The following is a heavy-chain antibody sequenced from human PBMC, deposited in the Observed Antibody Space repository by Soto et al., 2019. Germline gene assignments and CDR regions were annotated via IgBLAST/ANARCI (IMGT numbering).Heavy chain of an antibody. V-gene: IGHV3-48*03. CDR2: ISSSGSTI. CDR1: GFTFSSYE. CDR3: AREWVLGLDY. J-gene: IGHJ4*02. D-gene: IGHD2-8*01. Sequence: GGSLRLSCAASGFTFSSYEMNWVRQAPGKGLEWVSYISSSGSTIYYADSVKGRFTISRDNAKNSLYLQMNSLRAEDTAVYYCAREWVLGLDYWGQGTLVTVSS.